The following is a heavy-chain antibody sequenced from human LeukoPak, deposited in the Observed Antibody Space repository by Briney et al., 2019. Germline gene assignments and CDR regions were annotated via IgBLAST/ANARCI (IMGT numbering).Heavy chain of an antibody. CDR3: ARVIAARPWWFDP. V-gene: IGHV1-69*05. CDR2: IIPIFGTA. J-gene: IGHJ5*02. D-gene: IGHD6-6*01. CDR1: GGTFSSYA. Sequence: SVKVSCRASGGTFSSYAISWVRQAPGQGLEWMGGIIPIFGTANYAQKFQGRVTITTDESTSTAYMELSSLRSEDTAVYYCARVIAARPWWFDPWGQGTLVTVSS.